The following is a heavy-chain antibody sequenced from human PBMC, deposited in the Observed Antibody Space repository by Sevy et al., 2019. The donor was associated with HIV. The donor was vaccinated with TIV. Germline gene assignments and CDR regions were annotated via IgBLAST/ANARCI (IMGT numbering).Heavy chain of an antibody. D-gene: IGHD4-17*01. CDR3: AKNPVNDYGAYYYYYGMDV. J-gene: IGHJ6*02. CDR1: GFTFSSYG. CDR2: IRYDGSNK. Sequence: GGSLRLSCAASGFTFSSYGMHWVRQAPGKGLEWVAFIRYDGSNKYYADSVKGRFTISRDNSKNTLYLQMNSLRAEDTAVYYCAKNPVNDYGAYYYYYGMDVWGQGTTVTVSS. V-gene: IGHV3-30*02.